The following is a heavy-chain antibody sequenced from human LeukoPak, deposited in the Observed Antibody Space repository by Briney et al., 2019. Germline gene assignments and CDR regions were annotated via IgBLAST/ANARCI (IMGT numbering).Heavy chain of an antibody. J-gene: IGHJ4*02. Sequence: GASVKVSCKASGYTFTSYDINWVRQAIGQGLEWMGWMNPNSGNTGYAQNFQGRVTISRNTSISTAYMELSSLRSEDTAVYYCARAPTYDFWSGYPYYFDYWGQGTLVTVSS. CDR2: MNPNSGNT. CDR1: GYTFTSYD. D-gene: IGHD3-3*01. V-gene: IGHV1-8*03. CDR3: ARAPTYDFWSGYPYYFDY.